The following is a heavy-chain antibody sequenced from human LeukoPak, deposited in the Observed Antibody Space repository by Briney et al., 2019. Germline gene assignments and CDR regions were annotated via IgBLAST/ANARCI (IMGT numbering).Heavy chain of an antibody. Sequence: GGSLRLSCAASGCTFSSYAMRWVRQAPGKGLEYVSAISSNGGSTYYANSVKGRFTISRDNSKNTLYLQMGSLRAEDMAVYYCARSRGYGGRWEHFDYWGQGTLVTVSS. V-gene: IGHV3-64*01. CDR3: ARSRGYGGRWEHFDY. D-gene: IGHD4-23*01. CDR1: GCTFSSYA. J-gene: IGHJ4*02. CDR2: ISSNGGST.